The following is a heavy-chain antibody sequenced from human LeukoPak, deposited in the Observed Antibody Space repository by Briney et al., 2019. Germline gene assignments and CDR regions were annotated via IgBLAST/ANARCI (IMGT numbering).Heavy chain of an antibody. CDR2: IGYTGDT. D-gene: IGHD1-1*01. CDR3: ARVAAATTNPRFDF. Sequence: SQTLSLTCTVSGDSISSGAYYWSWVRQLPEKGLDWIGYIGYTGDTYYNPSLRSRTTISKDTSKTQFSLRLDSLTAADTAVYYCARVAAATTNPRFDFWGQGTLVTVSS. J-gene: IGHJ4*02. V-gene: IGHV4-31*03. CDR1: GDSISSGAYY.